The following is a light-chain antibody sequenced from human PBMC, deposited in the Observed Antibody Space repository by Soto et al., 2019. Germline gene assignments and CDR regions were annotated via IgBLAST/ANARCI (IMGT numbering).Light chain of an antibody. V-gene: IGKV3-11*01. CDR1: QSVSSY. CDR2: DAS. Sequence: EIVLTQSPATMSLSPGASTTLSGRASQSVSSYLAWYQQKPGQAPRLLIYDASNRATGIPARFSGSGSGTDFTLTIIRLEPEDFAVYYCQQYDNWPRTFGQGTKVDIK. CDR3: QQYDNWPRT. J-gene: IGKJ1*01.